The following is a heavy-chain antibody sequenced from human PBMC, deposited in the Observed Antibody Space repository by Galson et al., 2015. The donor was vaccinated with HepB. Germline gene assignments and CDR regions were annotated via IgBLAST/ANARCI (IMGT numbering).Heavy chain of an antibody. CDR3: ARAPGYYDSSGYAHEN. Sequence: SVKVSCKASGYTFTSYYMHWVRQAPGQGLEWMGIINPSGGSTSYAQKFQGRVTMTRDTSTSTVYMELSSLRSEDTAVYYCARAPGYYDSSGYAHENWGQGTLVTVSS. J-gene: IGHJ4*02. V-gene: IGHV1-46*01. D-gene: IGHD3-22*01. CDR1: GYTFTSYY. CDR2: INPSGGST.